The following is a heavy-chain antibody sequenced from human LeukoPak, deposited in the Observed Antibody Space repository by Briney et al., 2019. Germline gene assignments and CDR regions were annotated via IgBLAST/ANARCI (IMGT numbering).Heavy chain of an antibody. V-gene: IGHV4-61*01. Sequence: SETLSLTCTVSGDSFSSDSYYWSWIRQPPGKGLEWIGYIYYSVTTNYNPSLKSRVTISIDTSKNQFSLRLSSVTAADTAVYYCARAVYCINGVCYSAFDIWGQGTMVSVSS. CDR3: ARAVYCINGVCYSAFDI. CDR2: IYYSVTT. J-gene: IGHJ3*02. D-gene: IGHD2-8*01. CDR1: GDSFSSDSYY.